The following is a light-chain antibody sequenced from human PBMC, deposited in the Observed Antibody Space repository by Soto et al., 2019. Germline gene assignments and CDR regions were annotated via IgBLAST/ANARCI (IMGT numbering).Light chain of an antibody. CDR2: AAS. Sequence: GDRVAIARRASQTVRTYLNWYQQKPGKAPTLLIFAASSLQSAVPPRFSGAGSETDFTLTINGLQPEDFATYYCQKTFSTPITFGQGTRLEIK. CDR1: QTVRTY. J-gene: IGKJ5*01. CDR3: QKTFSTPIT. V-gene: IGKV1-39*01.